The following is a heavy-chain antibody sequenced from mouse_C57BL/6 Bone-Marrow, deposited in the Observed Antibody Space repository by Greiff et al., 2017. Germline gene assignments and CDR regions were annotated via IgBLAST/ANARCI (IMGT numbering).Heavy chain of an antibody. D-gene: IGHD2-2*01. CDR3: VRWGLRRPCAMDY. J-gene: IGHJ4*01. CDR2: IYPRSGNT. Sequence: VKLMESGAELARPGASVKLSCKASGYTFTSYGISWVKQRTGQGLEWIGEIYPRSGNTYYNEKFKGKATLTADKSSSTAYMELRSLTSEDAAVYFCVRWGLRRPCAMDYGGQGTSVTVSS. CDR1: GYTFTSYG. V-gene: IGHV1-81*01.